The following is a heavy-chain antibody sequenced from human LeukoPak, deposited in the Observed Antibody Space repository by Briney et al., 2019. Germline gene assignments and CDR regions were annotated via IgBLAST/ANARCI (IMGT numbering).Heavy chain of an antibody. V-gene: IGHV4-34*01. CDR1: GGSFSGYY. CDR2: INHSGST. CDR3: AGYYYDSSGYYCLDY. J-gene: IGHJ4*02. Sequence: SETLSLTCAVYGGSFSGYYWSWIRQPPGKGLEWIGEINHSGSTNYNPSLKSRVTISVDTSKNQFSQKLSSVTAADTAVYYCAGYYYDSSGYYCLDYWGQGTLVTVSS. D-gene: IGHD3-22*01.